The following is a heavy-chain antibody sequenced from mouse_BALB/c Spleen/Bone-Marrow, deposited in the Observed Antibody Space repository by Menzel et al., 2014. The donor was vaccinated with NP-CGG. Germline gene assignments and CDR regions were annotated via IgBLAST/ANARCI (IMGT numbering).Heavy chain of an antibody. CDR3: TRWDGNYLYWYFDV. CDR1: GYTFXTYW. CDR2: IYPSDSYT. D-gene: IGHD2-1*01. J-gene: IGHJ1*01. V-gene: IGHV1-69*02. Sequence: VQGVESGAELVRPGASVKLSCKASGYTFXTYWIHLVKQRPGQGLEWIGNIYPSDSYTNYNQKFKDKARLTVDKSSSTAYMQLSSPTSEDSAVYYCTRWDGNYLYWYFDVWGAGTTVTVSS.